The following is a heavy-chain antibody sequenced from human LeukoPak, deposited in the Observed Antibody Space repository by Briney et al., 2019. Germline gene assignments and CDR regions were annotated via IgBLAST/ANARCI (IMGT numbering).Heavy chain of an antibody. CDR2: ISGSGGST. CDR3: AKYYGDYYYYYYMDV. V-gene: IGHV3-23*01. J-gene: IGHJ6*03. D-gene: IGHD4-17*01. CDR1: GFTFSNFA. Sequence: GGSLRLSCAASGFTFSNFAMNWVRQAPGKGLEWVSTISGSGGSTYYADSVKGRFTISRDNSKNTLYLQMNSLRAEDTAVYYCAKYYGDYYYYYYMDVWGKGTTVTVSS.